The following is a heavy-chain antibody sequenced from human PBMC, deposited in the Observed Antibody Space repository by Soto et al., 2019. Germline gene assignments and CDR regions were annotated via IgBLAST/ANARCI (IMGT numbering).Heavy chain of an antibody. CDR2: IGRGSSTI. CDR1: GFTFSSYS. Sequence: EVQLVESGGGLVRPGGSLRLSCTASGFTFSSYSMNWVRQAPGKGLEWVSYIGRGSSTILYSDSVKGRFTISRDNAKNSLYLQMNSLRAEDTAVYFCATLRVGYTYGEAFEIWGQGTMVTVSS. CDR3: ATLRVGYTYGEAFEI. V-gene: IGHV3-48*01. D-gene: IGHD5-18*01. J-gene: IGHJ3*02.